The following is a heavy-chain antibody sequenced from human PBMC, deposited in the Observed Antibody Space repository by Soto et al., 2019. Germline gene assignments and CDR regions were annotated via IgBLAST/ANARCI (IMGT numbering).Heavy chain of an antibody. CDR3: ARDGEAAGLYLDY. CDR2: INQDGREK. Sequence: GALRVSGAAPVFICSSYWMNWVRQAPGKGLEWVASINQDGREKYYVDSVKGRFTISRDNAKNSLYLQVNSLRAEDTAVYYCARDGEAAGLYLDYWGQGTLVTVSS. CDR1: VFICSSYW. D-gene: IGHD6-25*01. V-gene: IGHV3-7*01. J-gene: IGHJ4*02.